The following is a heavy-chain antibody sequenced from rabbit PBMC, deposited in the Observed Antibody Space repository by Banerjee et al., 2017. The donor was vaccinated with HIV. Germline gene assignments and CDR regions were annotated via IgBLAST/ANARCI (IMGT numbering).Heavy chain of an antibody. Sequence: QEQLKESGGGLVQPGGSLTLTCTASGFSFSSSYWICWVRQAPEKGLEWIACIGTTTGITYYANWAKGRFTISKTSSTTVTLQMTSLTAADTATYFCARGALWGQGTLVTVS. CDR1: GFSFSSSYW. V-gene: IGHV1S45*01. J-gene: IGHJ3*01. CDR2: IGTTTGIT. CDR3: ARGAL. D-gene: IGHD3-3*01.